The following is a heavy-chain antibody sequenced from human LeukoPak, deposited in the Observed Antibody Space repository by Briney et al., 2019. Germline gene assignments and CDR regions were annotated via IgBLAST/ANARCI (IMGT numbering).Heavy chain of an antibody. CDR1: GFTFSSYA. Sequence: GGSLRLSCAASGFTFSSYAMHWVRQAPGKGLEWVAVIWSDGDNKFYADSVKGRFTFSRDNSKNMLFLQMNSLRAEDTAVYYCVRERGPFDGFDIWGQGTMVTVSS. CDR3: VRERGPFDGFDI. J-gene: IGHJ3*02. CDR2: IWSDGDNK. V-gene: IGHV3-33*08.